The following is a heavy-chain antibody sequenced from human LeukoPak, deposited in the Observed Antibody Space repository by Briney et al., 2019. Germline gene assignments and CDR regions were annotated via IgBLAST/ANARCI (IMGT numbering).Heavy chain of an antibody. CDR3: ASEPSYSYYYDSSGYYDY. CDR2: IIPIFGTA. V-gene: IGHV1-69*05. CDR1: GGTFSSYA. Sequence: SVKVSRKASGGTFSSYAISWVRQAPGQGLEWMGRIIPIFGTANYAQKFQGRVTITTDESTSTAYMELSSLRSEDTAVYYCASEPSYSYYYDSSGYYDYWGQGTLVTVSS. D-gene: IGHD3-22*01. J-gene: IGHJ4*02.